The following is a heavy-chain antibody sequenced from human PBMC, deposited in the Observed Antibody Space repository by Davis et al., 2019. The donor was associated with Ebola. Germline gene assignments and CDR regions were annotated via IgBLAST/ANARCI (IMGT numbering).Heavy chain of an antibody. Sequence: SETLSLTCAVYGGSFSGYYWSWIRQSPGKGLEWIGEINHSGSTNYNPSLKSRVTISVDTSKNQFSLKLSSVTAADTAVYYCARGDYDYIWGSYPLDYWGQGTLVTVSS. CDR2: INHSGST. CDR1: GGSFSGYY. J-gene: IGHJ4*02. V-gene: IGHV4-34*01. CDR3: ARGDYDYIWGSYPLDY. D-gene: IGHD3-16*02.